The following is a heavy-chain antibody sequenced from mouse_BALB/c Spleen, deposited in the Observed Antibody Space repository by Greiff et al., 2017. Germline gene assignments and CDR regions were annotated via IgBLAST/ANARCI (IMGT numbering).Heavy chain of an antibody. CDR2: ILPGSGST. D-gene: IGHD1-1*01. J-gene: IGHJ4*01. CDR3: ARFLYGSSYAMDY. Sequence: QVQLQQSGAELMKPGASVKISCKATGYTFSSYWIEWVKQRPGHGLEWIGEILPGSGSTNYNEKFKGKATFSADTSSNTAYMQLSSLTSEDSAVYYCARFLYGSSYAMDYWGQGTSVTVSS. V-gene: IGHV1-9*01. CDR1: GYTFSSYW.